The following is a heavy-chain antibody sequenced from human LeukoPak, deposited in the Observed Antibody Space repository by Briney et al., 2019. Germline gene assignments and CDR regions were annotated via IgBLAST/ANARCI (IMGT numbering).Heavy chain of an antibody. CDR2: IIPILGIA. D-gene: IGHD4-17*01. CDR1: GYTFTSYG. Sequence: ASVNVSCKASGYTFTSYGISWVRQAPGQGLEWMGRIIPILGIANYAQKFQGRVTITADKSTSTAYMELSSLRSEDTAVYYCARPSTVTSDYYYYGMDVWGQGTTVTVSS. J-gene: IGHJ6*02. CDR3: ARPSTVTSDYYYYGMDV. V-gene: IGHV1-69*04.